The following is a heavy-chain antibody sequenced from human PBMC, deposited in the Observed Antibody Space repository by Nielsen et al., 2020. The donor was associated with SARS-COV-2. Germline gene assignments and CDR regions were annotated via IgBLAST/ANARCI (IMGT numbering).Heavy chain of an antibody. CDR2: IKQDGSEK. CDR1: GFTFSSYW. Sequence: GSLRLSCAASGFTFSSYWMSWVRQAPGKGLEWVANIKQDGSEKYYVDSVKGRFTISRDNAKNSLYLQMNSLRAEDTAVYYCARVSRGGSWTPVEFCFDYWGQGTLVTVSS. D-gene: IGHD1-26*01. V-gene: IGHV3-7*01. CDR3: ARVSRGGSWTPVEFCFDY. J-gene: IGHJ4*02.